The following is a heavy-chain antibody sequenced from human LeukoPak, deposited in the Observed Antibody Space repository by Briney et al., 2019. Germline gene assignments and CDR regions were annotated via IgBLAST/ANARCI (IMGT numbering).Heavy chain of an antibody. CDR2: ISSSGSTI. CDR3: ARAAGTEFYFDY. D-gene: IGHD3-10*01. Sequence: GGSLRLSCAASGFTFSVYSMNWVRQAPGKGLEWVSYISSSGSTIYYADSVKGRFTISRDNAKNSLYLQMNSLRAEDTAVYYCARAAGTEFYFDYWGQGTLVTVSS. J-gene: IGHJ4*02. V-gene: IGHV3-48*04. CDR1: GFTFSVYS.